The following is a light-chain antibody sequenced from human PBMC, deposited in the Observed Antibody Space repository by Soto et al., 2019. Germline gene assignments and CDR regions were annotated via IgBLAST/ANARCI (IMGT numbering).Light chain of an antibody. J-gene: IGLJ2*01. CDR1: NNDIGNYKY. V-gene: IGLV2-14*01. CDR2: EDS. Sequence: QSALTQPASVSGSPGQSITISCTGSNNDIGNYKYVSCYQLHPGKAPNLMFYEDSNRPSGVSNRFSGSTSGNTSSLTISGLQAEDEAHYYCSSYTTTSTMLFGGGTKLTVL. CDR3: SSYTTTSTML.